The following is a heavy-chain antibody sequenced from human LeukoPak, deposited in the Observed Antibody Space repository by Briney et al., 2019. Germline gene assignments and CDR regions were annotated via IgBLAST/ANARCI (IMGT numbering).Heavy chain of an antibody. CDR1: GGSINNYY. Sequence: SETLSLTCAISGGSINNYYWSWIRQPPGKGLEWIGSIYYSGSTYYNPSLKSRVTISVDTSKNQFSLKLSSVTAADTAVYYCARHDGTRNYFDYWGQGTLVTVSS. V-gene: IGHV4-39*01. D-gene: IGHD4/OR15-4a*01. CDR2: IYYSGST. CDR3: ARHDGTRNYFDY. J-gene: IGHJ4*02.